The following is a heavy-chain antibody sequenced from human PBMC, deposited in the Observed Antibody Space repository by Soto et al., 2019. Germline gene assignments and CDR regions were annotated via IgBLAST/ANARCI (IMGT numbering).Heavy chain of an antibody. D-gene: IGHD3-22*01. CDR2: INPSGGST. Sequence: GASVKVSCKASGYTFTSYYMHWVRQAPGQGLEWMGIINPSGGSTSYAQKFQGRVTMTRDTSTSTVYMELSSLRSEDTAVYYCARDPGYYYDSSGYPGPPHFDYWGQGTLVTVSS. J-gene: IGHJ4*02. CDR3: ARDPGYYYDSSGYPGPPHFDY. V-gene: IGHV1-46*01. CDR1: GYTFTSYY.